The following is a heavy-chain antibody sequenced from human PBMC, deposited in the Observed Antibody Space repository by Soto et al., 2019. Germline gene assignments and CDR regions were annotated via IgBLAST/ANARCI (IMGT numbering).Heavy chain of an antibody. CDR1: GFTFSSDG. J-gene: IGHJ4*02. V-gene: IGHV3-23*01. D-gene: IGHD5-12*01. CDR2: ISGSDSST. Sequence: GSLRLSCAASGFTFSSDGMHWVPQAPGKGLEWGSVISGSDSSTYYADSVKGRFTISRDNSKNTLYVQMNSLRAEDTAVYYCAKAFGGYQAPHDHRGQGT. CDR3: AKAFGGYQAPHDH.